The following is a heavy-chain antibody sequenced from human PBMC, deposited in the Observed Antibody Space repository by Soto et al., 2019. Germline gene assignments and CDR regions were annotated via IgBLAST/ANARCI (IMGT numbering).Heavy chain of an antibody. CDR2: IIPIFGTA. CDR3: ATGATITIFGVVPYYYYGMDV. Sequence: SVKVSCKASGGAFSSYAISWVGQAPGQGLEWMGGIIPIFGTANYAQKFQGRVTITADESTSTAYMELSSLRSEDTAVYYCATGATITIFGVVPYYYYGMDVWGQGTTVTVSS. D-gene: IGHD3-3*01. V-gene: IGHV1-69*13. J-gene: IGHJ6*02. CDR1: GGAFSSYA.